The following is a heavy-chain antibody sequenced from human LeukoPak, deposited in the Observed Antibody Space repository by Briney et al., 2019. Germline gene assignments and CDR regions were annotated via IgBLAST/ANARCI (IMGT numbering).Heavy chain of an antibody. V-gene: IGHV3-23*01. CDR1: GFTFTNYA. D-gene: IGHD3-10*01. CDR2: TVGSRPDT. Sequence: GGSLRLSCAASGFTFTNYAMSWVRQTPGKGLEWVAATVGSRPDTYYADSVKGRFTISRDNSKNTLYLQMNSLRAEDTAVYYCAKRGGVRGVTYYFDYWGQGTLVTVSS. CDR3: AKRGGVRGVTYYFDY. J-gene: IGHJ4*02.